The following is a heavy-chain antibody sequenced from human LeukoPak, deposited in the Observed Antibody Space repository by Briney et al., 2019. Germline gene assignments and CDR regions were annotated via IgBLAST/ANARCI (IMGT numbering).Heavy chain of an antibody. CDR3: ARPVVPAAHDAFDI. CDR1: GGSISSYY. D-gene: IGHD2-2*01. CDR2: IYYSGST. V-gene: IGHV4-39*01. Sequence: PSETLSLTCTVSGGSISSYYWGWIRQPPGKGLEWIGNIYYSGSTYYNPSLKSRVTISVDTSKNQFSLKLSSVTAADTAVYYCARPVVPAAHDAFDIWGQGTMVTVSS. J-gene: IGHJ3*02.